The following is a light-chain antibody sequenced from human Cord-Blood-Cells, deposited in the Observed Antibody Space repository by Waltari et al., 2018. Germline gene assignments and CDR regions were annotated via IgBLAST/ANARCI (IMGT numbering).Light chain of an antibody. CDR3: QQYYSTPYT. Sequence: DIVMTQSPDSLAVSLGEGATINCKSSQSVLYSSNNKNYLAWYQQKPGQPPKLLIYWAPTRESGVPDRFSGSGSGTDFTLTISSLQAEDVAVYYCQQYYSTPYTFGQGTKLEIK. J-gene: IGKJ2*01. CDR2: WAP. V-gene: IGKV4-1*01. CDR1: QSVLYSSNNKNY.